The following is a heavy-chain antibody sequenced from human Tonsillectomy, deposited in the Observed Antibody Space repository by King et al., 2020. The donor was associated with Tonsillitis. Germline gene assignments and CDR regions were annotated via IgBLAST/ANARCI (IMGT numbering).Heavy chain of an antibody. CDR2: IKQDGSEA. D-gene: IGHD1-14*01. CDR3: AGDSLTATRAFDL. J-gene: IGHJ2*01. Sequence: VQLVESGGGLVQPGGSLRLSCAASGFTFSSYWMSWVRQAPGKGLEWVANIKQDGSEAYYVDSVTGRLTISRDNYENSLYLQMNSLRAEDTAVYYCAGDSLTATRAFDLWGRGTLVTVSS. CDR1: GFTFSSYW. V-gene: IGHV3-7*03.